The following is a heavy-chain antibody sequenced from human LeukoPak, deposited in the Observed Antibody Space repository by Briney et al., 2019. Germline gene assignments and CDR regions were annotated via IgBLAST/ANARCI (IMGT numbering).Heavy chain of an antibody. Sequence: GASVKVCCKASGYTFTGYYIHWGRQAPGQGLEWMGWINPNSGATNYAQKFQGRVTMTRDTSISTAYMEVSRLRSDDTAVYYCASQGIAIDGVLDCWGLGTLVTVSS. D-gene: IGHD6-13*01. J-gene: IGHJ4*02. CDR2: INPNSGAT. CDR3: ASQGIAIDGVLDC. V-gene: IGHV1-2*02. CDR1: GYTFTGYY.